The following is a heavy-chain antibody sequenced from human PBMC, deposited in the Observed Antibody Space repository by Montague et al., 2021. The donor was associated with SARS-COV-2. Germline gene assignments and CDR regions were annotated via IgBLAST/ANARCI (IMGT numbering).Heavy chain of an antibody. CDR3: STSFSVVVEH. CDR2: VYSRGN. J-gene: IGHJ1*01. Sequence: SETLSLTCTVSGGSINTRNYFWVWIRQPPGEGLVWIGHVYSRGNYYSPSLKSRAIISVDTTKNQLSMRLASVTAADTAVYYCSTSFSVVVEHWGRGTLVTVSS. V-gene: IGHV4-39*01. D-gene: IGHD2-15*01. CDR1: GGSINTRNYF.